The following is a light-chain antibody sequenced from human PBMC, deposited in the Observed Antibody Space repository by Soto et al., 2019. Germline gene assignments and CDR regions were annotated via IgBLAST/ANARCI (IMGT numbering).Light chain of an antibody. V-gene: IGLV2-23*02. CDR3: CSKAGSSTLL. CDR1: SSDVGNYAF. CDR2: EVN. J-gene: IGLJ3*02. Sequence: QSVLTQPASVSASPGQSITISCTGTSSDVGNYAFVSWYQHHPSKVPKLMIFEVNKRPSGISTRFSGSKSGNTASLTISGLQAEDEADYYCCSKAGSSTLLCGGGTKLTVL.